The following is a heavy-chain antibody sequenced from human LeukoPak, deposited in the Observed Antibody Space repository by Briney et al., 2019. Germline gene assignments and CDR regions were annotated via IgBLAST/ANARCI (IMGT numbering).Heavy chain of an antibody. CDR1: GFTFSSYG. D-gene: IGHD3-9*01. CDR2: ISYDGSNK. J-gene: IGHJ5*02. V-gene: IGHV3-30*18. CDR3: AKAGGYFDWYLSNNWFDP. Sequence: GGSLRLSCAASGFTFSSYGMHWVRQAPGKGLEWVAVISYDGSNKYYADSVKGRFTISRDNSKNTLYLQMNSLRAEDTAVYYCAKAGGYFDWYLSNNWFDPWGQGTLVTVSS.